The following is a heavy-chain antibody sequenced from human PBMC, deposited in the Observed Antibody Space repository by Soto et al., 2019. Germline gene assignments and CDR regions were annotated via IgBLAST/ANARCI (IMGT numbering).Heavy chain of an antibody. CDR3: ARGGRGSSPSPARFDP. D-gene: IGHD6-6*01. Sequence: QVQLVQSGAEVKKPGASVKVSCKASGYTFTSYYMHWVRQAPGQGLEWMGIINPSGGSTSYAQKFTGRVTMTRDTSTSTVYMELSSLRSEDTAVYYCARGGRGSSPSPARFDPWGQGTLVTVSS. V-gene: IGHV1-46*01. CDR2: INPSGGST. CDR1: GYTFTSYY. J-gene: IGHJ5*02.